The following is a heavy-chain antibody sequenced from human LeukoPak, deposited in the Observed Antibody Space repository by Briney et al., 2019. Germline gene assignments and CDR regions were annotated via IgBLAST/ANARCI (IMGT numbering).Heavy chain of an antibody. CDR3: ARSSMIVVVNCFGY. V-gene: IGHV1-2*06. J-gene: IGHJ4*02. D-gene: IGHD3-22*01. CDR1: GYTFTGYY. CDR2: INPNSGGT. Sequence: ASVKVSCNASGYTFTGYYMHWVRQAPGQGLEWMGRINPNSGGTNYAQKFQGRVTMTRDTSISTAYMELSRLRSDDTAAYYCARSSMIVVVNCFGYWGQGTLVTVSS.